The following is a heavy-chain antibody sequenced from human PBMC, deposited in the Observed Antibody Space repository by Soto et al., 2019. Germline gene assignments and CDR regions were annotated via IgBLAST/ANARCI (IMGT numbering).Heavy chain of an antibody. Sequence: QVQLVQSGAEVKKPGASVKVSCKASGYTFNNYGISWVRQAPGQGLEWMGWISTYHGYANYAQNVQGRVTMTTDTSTPTAYMELRSLRSDDTAVYYCARNGSGTYYTVPDYWGQGTLVTVSS. D-gene: IGHD3-10*01. CDR2: ISTYHGYA. CDR1: GYTFNNYG. V-gene: IGHV1-18*04. J-gene: IGHJ4*02. CDR3: ARNGSGTYYTVPDY.